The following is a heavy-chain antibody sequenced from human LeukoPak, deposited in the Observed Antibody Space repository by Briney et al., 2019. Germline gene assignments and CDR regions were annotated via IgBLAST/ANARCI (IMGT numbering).Heavy chain of an antibody. CDR3: ARVARGSVVPAASSTYWDV. CDR2: IIPIFGTA. J-gene: IGHJ6*04. Sequence: ASVKVSCKASGGTFSSYAISWVRQAPGQGLEWMGGIIPIFGTANYAQKFQGRVTITTDESTSTAYMELSSLRSEDTAVYYCARVARGSVVPAASSTYWDVWGKGTTVTVSS. D-gene: IGHD2-2*01. V-gene: IGHV1-69*05. CDR1: GGTFSSYA.